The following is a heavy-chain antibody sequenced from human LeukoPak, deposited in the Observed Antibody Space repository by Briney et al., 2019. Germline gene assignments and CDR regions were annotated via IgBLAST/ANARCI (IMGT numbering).Heavy chain of an antibody. CDR1: GFTLSSYA. CDR2: INGSGGST. Sequence: GGSLRLSCAASGFTLSSYAMSWVRQASGKGLEWVSAINGSGGSTYYADSVKGRFTISRDNSKNTLYLQMNSLRAEDTAVYYCAKDGSGWDYDSSGYYYDYWGQGTLVTVSS. CDR3: AKDGSGWDYDSSGYYYDY. V-gene: IGHV3-23*01. J-gene: IGHJ4*02. D-gene: IGHD3-22*01.